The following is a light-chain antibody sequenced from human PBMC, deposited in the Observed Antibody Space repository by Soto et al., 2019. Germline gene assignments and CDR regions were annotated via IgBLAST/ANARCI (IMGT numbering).Light chain of an antibody. Sequence: QSAPTQPASVSGSPGQSITISCTGTSSDVGNYNIVSWYQQHPGKAPKVMIYEGSKRPSGVSSRFSGSKSGNTASLTISGPQAEVEAVNYCCSYEGRSPPLVFGGGTKLTVL. CDR2: EGS. J-gene: IGLJ2*01. V-gene: IGLV2-23*01. CDR1: SSDVGNYNI. CDR3: CSYEGRSPPLV.